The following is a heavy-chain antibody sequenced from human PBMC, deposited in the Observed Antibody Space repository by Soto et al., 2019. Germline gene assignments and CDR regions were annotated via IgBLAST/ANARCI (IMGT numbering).Heavy chain of an antibody. V-gene: IGHV1-69*13. CDR3: ARDVVRSTAGDS. D-gene: IGHD2-15*01. CDR2: IIPIFTRT. CDR1: GGTFSTSS. J-gene: IGHJ4*02. Sequence: GASVKVSCKASGGTFSTSSFVWVRQGPGQGLEWMGGIIPIFTRTNFAQKFQGRVTFSADESTRTTYMELRSLTSEDTAIYYCARDVVRSTAGDSWGQGTLVTAPQ.